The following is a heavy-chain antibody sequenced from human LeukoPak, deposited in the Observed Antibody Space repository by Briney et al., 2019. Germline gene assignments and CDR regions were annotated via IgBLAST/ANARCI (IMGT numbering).Heavy chain of an antibody. Sequence: SETLSLTCAVSGGSISSSNWWSWVRQPPGNGLEWIGEIYHSGSTNYNPSLKSRVTISVDKSKNQFSLKLSSVTAADTAVYYCASGYCSGGSCPFDYWGQGTLVTVSS. V-gene: IGHV4-4*02. CDR2: IYHSGST. CDR3: ASGYCSGGSCPFDY. J-gene: IGHJ4*02. D-gene: IGHD2-15*01. CDR1: GGSISSSNW.